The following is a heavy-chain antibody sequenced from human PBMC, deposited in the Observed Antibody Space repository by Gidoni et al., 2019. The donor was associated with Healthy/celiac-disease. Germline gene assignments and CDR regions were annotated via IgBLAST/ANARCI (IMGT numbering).Heavy chain of an antibody. D-gene: IGHD2-2*01. V-gene: IGHV7-4-1*02. J-gene: IGHJ5*02. Sequence: QVQLVQSGSELKKPGASVKGSCKASGYTFTSYAMNWVRQAPGQGLEWLGWINTNTGNPTYAQGFTGRFVFSLDTSVSTAYLQISSLKAEDTAVYYCARDAIVVVPAAMCGWFDPWGQGTLVTVSS. CDR1: GYTFTSYA. CDR3: ARDAIVVVPAAMCGWFDP. CDR2: INTNTGNP.